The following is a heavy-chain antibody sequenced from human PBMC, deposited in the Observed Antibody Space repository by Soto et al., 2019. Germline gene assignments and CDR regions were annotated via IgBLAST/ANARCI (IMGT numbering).Heavy chain of an antibody. D-gene: IGHD2-21*02. V-gene: IGHV3-23*01. CDR2: ISGSGGST. CDR3: AKDQSVVVTPTSDY. J-gene: IGHJ4*02. Sequence: GGSLRLSCAASGFTFSSYAMSWVRQAPGKGLEWVSAISGSGGSTYYADSVRGRFTISRDNSKNTLYLQMNSLRAEDTAVYYCAKDQSVVVTPTSDYCGQGTLVTVSS. CDR1: GFTFSSYA.